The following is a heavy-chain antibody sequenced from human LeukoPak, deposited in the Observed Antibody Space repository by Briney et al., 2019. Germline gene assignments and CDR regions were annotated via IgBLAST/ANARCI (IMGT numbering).Heavy chain of an antibody. CDR2: INTDGSST. Sequence: GGSLRLSCAASGFTFSDYWMHWVRQAPGKGLVCVSRINTDGSSTTYADSVKGRFTISRDNSKNTLSLQMDSLRSEDTAVYYCAKDFGVVVTAIPNYWGQGALVTVSS. J-gene: IGHJ4*02. D-gene: IGHD2-21*02. V-gene: IGHV3-74*01. CDR1: GFTFSDYW. CDR3: AKDFGVVVTAIPNY.